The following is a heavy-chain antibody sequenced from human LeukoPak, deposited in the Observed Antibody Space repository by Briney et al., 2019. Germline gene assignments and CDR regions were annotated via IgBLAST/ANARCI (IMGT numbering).Heavy chain of an antibody. Sequence: GGSLRLSCAASGFTFSSYAMSWVRQAPGKGLEWVSGISGSGTSTYYADSVKGRFTISRDNSKNTLYLQMNSLRAEDTAVYYCAKDLSWTPQRYLDYWGQGTLVTVSS. D-gene: IGHD3/OR15-3a*01. CDR1: GFTFSSYA. CDR2: ISGSGTST. V-gene: IGHV3-23*01. J-gene: IGHJ4*02. CDR3: AKDLSWTPQRYLDY.